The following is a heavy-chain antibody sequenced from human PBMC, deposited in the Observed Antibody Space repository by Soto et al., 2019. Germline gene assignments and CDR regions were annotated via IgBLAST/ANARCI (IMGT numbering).Heavy chain of an antibody. CDR1: GYIFTNND. D-gene: IGHD5-18*01. Sequence: ASVKVSCKASGYIFTNNDASWVRQATGQGLEWMGWMNPGSGDTGYAQKFQGRVTMTRNISIATAYMELSSLRADDTAIYYCARMASCGSLNWFDPWGQGNLVTVS. J-gene: IGHJ5*02. CDR2: MNPGSGDT. V-gene: IGHV1-8*01. CDR3: ARMASCGSLNWFDP.